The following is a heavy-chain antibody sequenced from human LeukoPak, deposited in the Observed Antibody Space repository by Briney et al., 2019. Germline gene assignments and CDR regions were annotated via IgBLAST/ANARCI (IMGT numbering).Heavy chain of an antibody. J-gene: IGHJ4*02. V-gene: IGHV1-46*01. CDR1: GYAFTSSF. D-gene: IGHD6-19*01. Sequence: ASVKVSCKAPGYAFTSSFMHWVRQAPGQGLEWMGIINPSGGSTSYAQKFQGRVTVTRDKATSTVYMELSSLRSEDTAVYYCARYNSVYYFDYWGQGTLVTVSS. CDR3: ARYNSVYYFDY. CDR2: INPSGGST.